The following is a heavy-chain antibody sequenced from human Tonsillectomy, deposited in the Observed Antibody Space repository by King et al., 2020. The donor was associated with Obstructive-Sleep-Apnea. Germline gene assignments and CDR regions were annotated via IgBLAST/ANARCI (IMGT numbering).Heavy chain of an antibody. CDR2: IWYDGSNQ. CDR3: GRGEKYSSGHFEY. CDR1: GFTFGRYG. D-gene: IGHD3-22*01. J-gene: IGHJ4*02. Sequence: VQLVESGGGVVQPGRSLRLSCAASGFTFGRYGIHWVRQAPGKGLEWVAVIWYDGSNQYYADSVKGRFTVSRDNSKNTAYLQMNSLRAEDTAMYYCGRGEKYSSGHFEYWGQGTLVTVSS. V-gene: IGHV3-33*01.